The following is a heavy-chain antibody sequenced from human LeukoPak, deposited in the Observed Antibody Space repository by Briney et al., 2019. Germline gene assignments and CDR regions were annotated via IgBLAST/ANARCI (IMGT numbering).Heavy chain of an antibody. V-gene: IGHV1-2*02. Sequence: GASVKVSCKASGYTFTGYYMHWVRQAPGQGLEWMGWINPNSGGTNYAQKFQGRVTMTRDTSISTAYMELSRLRSDDTAVYYCARSAVRFLEWLPPNWFDPWGQGTLVTVSS. CDR1: GYTFTGYY. CDR3: ARSAVRFLEWLPPNWFDP. J-gene: IGHJ5*02. CDR2: INPNSGGT. D-gene: IGHD3-3*01.